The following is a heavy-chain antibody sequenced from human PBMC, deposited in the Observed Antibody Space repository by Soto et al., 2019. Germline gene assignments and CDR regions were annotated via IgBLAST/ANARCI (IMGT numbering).Heavy chain of an antibody. Sequence: GESLRISCKGSGYSFTSYWIGWVRQMPGKGLEWMGIIYPGDSDTRYSPSFQGQVTIPADKSISTAYLQWSSLKASDTAMYYCARCPFYDFGSGYSHYYYGMHFPGQGTTVTVSS. CDR2: IYPGDSDT. V-gene: IGHV5-51*01. CDR1: GYSFTSYW. D-gene: IGHD3-3*01. J-gene: IGHJ6*02. CDR3: ARCPFYDFGSGYSHYYYGMHF.